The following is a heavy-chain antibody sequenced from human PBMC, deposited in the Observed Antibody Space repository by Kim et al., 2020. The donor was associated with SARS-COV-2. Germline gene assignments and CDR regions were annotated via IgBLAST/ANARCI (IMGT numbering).Heavy chain of an antibody. D-gene: IGHD6-13*01. CDR2: ISGDGGST. Sequence: GGSLRLSCAASGFTFDDYAMHWVRQAPGKGLEWVSLISGDGGSTYYADSVKGRFTISRDNSKNSLYLQMNSLRTEDTALYYCAKDRIAAAGISLIPGSHPTDWGQGTLVTVSS. V-gene: IGHV3-43*02. J-gene: IGHJ4*02. CDR1: GFTFDDYA. CDR3: AKDRIAAAGISLIPGSHPTD.